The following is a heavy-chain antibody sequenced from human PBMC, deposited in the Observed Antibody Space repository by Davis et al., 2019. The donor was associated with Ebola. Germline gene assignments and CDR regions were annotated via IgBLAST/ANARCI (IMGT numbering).Heavy chain of an antibody. J-gene: IGHJ5*02. D-gene: IGHD3-3*01. CDR2: IIPIFGTA. CDR1: GGTFSSYA. V-gene: IGHV1-69*13. CDR3: ARETSSGYNWFDP. Sequence: SVKVSCKASGGTFSSYAISWVRQAPGQGLEWMGGIIPIFGTANYAQKFQGRVTITADESTSTAYMELSSLRSEDTAVYYCARETSSGYNWFDPWGQGTLVTVSS.